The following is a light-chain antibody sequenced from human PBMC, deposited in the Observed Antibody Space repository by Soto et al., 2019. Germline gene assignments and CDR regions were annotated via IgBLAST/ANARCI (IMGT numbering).Light chain of an antibody. Sequence: QSALTQPPSASGSPGQSVTISCTGASNDVGGYNYVSWYRQHPGKAPKLMIYEASKRPSGVPDRFSGSKSGNTASLTVSGLQAEDEADYYCSSFAGSNILYVFGSGTKVT. V-gene: IGLV2-8*01. CDR3: SSFAGSNILYV. CDR2: EAS. J-gene: IGLJ1*01. CDR1: SNDVGGYNY.